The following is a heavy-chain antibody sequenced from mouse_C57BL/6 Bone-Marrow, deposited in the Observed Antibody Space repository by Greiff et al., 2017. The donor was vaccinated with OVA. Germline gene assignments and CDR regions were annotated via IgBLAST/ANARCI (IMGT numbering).Heavy chain of an antibody. CDR1: GYTFTSYW. J-gene: IGHJ1*03. CDR2: IYPGNSDT. V-gene: IGHV1-5*01. CDR3: HYYGSSYCWYFDV. D-gene: IGHD1-1*01. Sequence: EVQLQESGTVLARPGASVKMSCKTSGYTFTSYWMHWVKQRPGQGLEWIGAIYPGNSDTSYNQKFKGKAKLTAVTSASTAYKELSSLTNEDSAVYYCHYYGSSYCWYFDVWGTGTTVTVSS.